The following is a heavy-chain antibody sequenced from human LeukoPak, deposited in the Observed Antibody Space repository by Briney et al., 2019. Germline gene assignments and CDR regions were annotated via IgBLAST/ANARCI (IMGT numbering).Heavy chain of an antibody. CDR1: GFTFSSYA. V-gene: IGHV3-23*01. J-gene: IGHJ4*02. Sequence: PGRSLRLSCAASGFTFSSYAMSWVRQAPGKGQEWVSAISGSGGSTYYADSVTGRFTISRDNSKNTLYLQINSLRAEDTAVYYCAKNVEYSSSSGFDYWGQGTLVTVSS. CDR3: AKNVEYSSSSGFDY. D-gene: IGHD6-6*01. CDR2: ISGSGGST.